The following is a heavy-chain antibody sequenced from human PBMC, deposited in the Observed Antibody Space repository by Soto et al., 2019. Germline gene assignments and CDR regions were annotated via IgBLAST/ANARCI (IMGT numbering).Heavy chain of an antibody. CDR2: ITAHNGNT. CDR1: GYTFSNYA. CDR3: AREVVVVAARGPSYYMDV. V-gene: IGHV1-18*01. D-gene: IGHD2-15*01. J-gene: IGHJ6*03. Sequence: GASVKVSCKASGYTFSNYAISWVRQAPGQGLEWMGWITAHNGNTNYAQKFQARVTMTTDTSTSTAYMELRSLRSDDTAVYYCAREVVVVAARGPSYYMDVWGKGTTVTLSS.